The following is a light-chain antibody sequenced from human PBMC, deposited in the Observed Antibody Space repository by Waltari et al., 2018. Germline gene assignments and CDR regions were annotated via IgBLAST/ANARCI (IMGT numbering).Light chain of an antibody. CDR1: QSVTNS. J-gene: IGKJ1*01. Sequence: EIVLTQSPDTLSLSPGERATLSCRASQSVTNSLAWYQQKPGQAPRFLIYSASNRATGVPARFSGSGSGTDFTLTISSLKPEDFAVYYCQQRSNWPRTFGQGTKVEIK. V-gene: IGKV3-11*01. CDR3: QQRSNWPRT. CDR2: SAS.